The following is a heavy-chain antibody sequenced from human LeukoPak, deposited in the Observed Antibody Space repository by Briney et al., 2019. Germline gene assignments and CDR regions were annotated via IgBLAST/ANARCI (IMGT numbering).Heavy chain of an antibody. Sequence: GGSLRLSCAASGFTFRSYGMHWVRQAPGKGLEWVAVISYDGSNKYYADSVKGRFTISRDNSKNTLYLQMNSLRAEDTAVYYCEGKRVLSHDAFDIWSQGTMVTVSS. D-gene: IGHD3-10*01. J-gene: IGHJ3*02. CDR3: EGKRVLSHDAFDI. CDR1: GFTFRSYG. V-gene: IGHV3-30*03. CDR2: ISYDGSNK.